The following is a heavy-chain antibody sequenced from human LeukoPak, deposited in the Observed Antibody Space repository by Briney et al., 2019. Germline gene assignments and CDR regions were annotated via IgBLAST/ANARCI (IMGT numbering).Heavy chain of an antibody. Sequence: GRSLRLSCAASGFTFSSYGMHWVRQAPGKGLEWVAVIWYDGSNKYYADSVKGRFTISRDNSKNTLYLQMNSLRAEDTAVYYCARGLLYEPSSGMDVWGQGTTVTVS. CDR1: GFTFSSYG. CDR3: ARGLLYEPSSGMDV. V-gene: IGHV3-33*01. J-gene: IGHJ6*02. D-gene: IGHD2/OR15-2a*01. CDR2: IWYDGSNK.